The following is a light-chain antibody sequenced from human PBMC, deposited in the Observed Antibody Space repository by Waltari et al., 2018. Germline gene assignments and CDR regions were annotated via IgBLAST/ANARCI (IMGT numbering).Light chain of an antibody. CDR2: SDN. Sequence: QSVLTQPPSASGTPGPRVTISCSGSRPNIGSNPVNWYQQVPGTAPKLLSSSDNLRPSGVPDRFSGSRSGTSASLAISGLQSEDEAYYYCAAWDDSLNAWVFGGGTKLTVL. CDR3: AAWDDSLNAWV. CDR1: RPNIGSNP. J-gene: IGLJ3*02. V-gene: IGLV1-44*01.